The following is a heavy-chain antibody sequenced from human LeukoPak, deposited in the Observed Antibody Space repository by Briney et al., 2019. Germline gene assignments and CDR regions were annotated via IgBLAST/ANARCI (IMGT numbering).Heavy chain of an antibody. Sequence: NPSETLSLACAVYGGSFIDYYWSWIRQSPGKGLEWIGDVHHSKSSNYNPSLKSRVTMSIDTSKNQFSLNLNSVTATDTAVYYCARLGYCSSTSCAKGPFDYWGQGTLVTVSS. CDR1: GGSFIDYY. V-gene: IGHV4-34*01. CDR3: ARLGYCSSTSCAKGPFDY. J-gene: IGHJ4*02. D-gene: IGHD2-2*01. CDR2: VHHSKSS.